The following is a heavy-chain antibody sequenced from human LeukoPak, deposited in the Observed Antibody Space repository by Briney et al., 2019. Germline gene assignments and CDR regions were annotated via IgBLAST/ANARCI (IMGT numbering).Heavy chain of an antibody. CDR1: GYTFTSYG. CDR3: ARDLGYCSGGSCYRNWFDP. V-gene: IGHV1-18*01. D-gene: IGHD2-15*01. CDR2: ISSDNGNT. Sequence: ASVKVSCKASGYTFTSYGISWVRQAPGQGLEWTGWISSDNGNTNYAQKLQGRVTMTTDTSTSTAYMELRSLRSDDTAVYYCARDLGYCSGGSCYRNWFDPWGQGTLVTVSS. J-gene: IGHJ5*02.